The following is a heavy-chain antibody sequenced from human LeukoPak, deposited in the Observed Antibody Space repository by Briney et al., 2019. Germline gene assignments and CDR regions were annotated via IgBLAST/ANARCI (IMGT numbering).Heavy chain of an antibody. D-gene: IGHD1-26*01. CDR2: IYYSGST. V-gene: IGHV4-59*08. CDR1: GGSISSYY. Sequence: SETLSLTCTVSGGSISSYYWSWIRQPPGKGLEWIGYIYYSGSTNYNPSLKSRVTISVDTSKNQFSLKLSSVTAADTAVYYCARGRTEWEPPHPFDYWGQGTLVTVSS. CDR3: ARGRTEWEPPHPFDY. J-gene: IGHJ4*02.